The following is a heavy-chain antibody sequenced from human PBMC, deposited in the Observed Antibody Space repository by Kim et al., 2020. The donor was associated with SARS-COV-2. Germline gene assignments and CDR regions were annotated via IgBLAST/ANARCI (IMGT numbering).Heavy chain of an antibody. CDR1: GYTFTSYG. CDR2: ISAYNGNT. Sequence: ASVKVSCKASGYTFTSYGISWVRQAPGQGLEWMGWISAYNGNTNYAQKLQGRVTMTTDTSTSTAYMELRSLRSDDTAVYYCARASRLQLHDAFDIWGQGTMVTVSS. D-gene: IGHD5-18*01. J-gene: IGHJ3*02. V-gene: IGHV1-18*01. CDR3: ARASRLQLHDAFDI.